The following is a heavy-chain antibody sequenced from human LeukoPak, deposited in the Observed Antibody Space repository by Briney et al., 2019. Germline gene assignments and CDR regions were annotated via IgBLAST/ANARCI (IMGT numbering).Heavy chain of an antibody. CDR2: IYYSGST. V-gene: IGHV4-39*07. CDR1: GGSISSSSYY. J-gene: IGHJ4*02. CDR3: ARVIAAPSFWYFDY. Sequence: PSETLSLTCTVSGGSISSSSYYWGWIRQPPGKGLEWIGSIYYSGSTYYNPSLKSRVTISVDTSKNQFSLKLSSVTAADTAVYYCARVIAAPSFWYFDYWGQGTLVTVSS. D-gene: IGHD6-6*01.